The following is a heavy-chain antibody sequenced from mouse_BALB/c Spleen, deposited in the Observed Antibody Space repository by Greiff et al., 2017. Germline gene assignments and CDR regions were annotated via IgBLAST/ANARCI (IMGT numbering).Heavy chain of an antibody. CDR2: ISSGSSTI. CDR3: ARHDGYYVGYAMDY. Sequence: EVKLMESGGVLVQPGGSRKLSCAASGFTFSSFGMHWVRQAPEKGLEWVAYISSGSSTIYYADTVKGRFTISRDNPKNTLFLQMTSLRSEDTAMYYCARHDGYYVGYAMDYWGQGTSVTVSS. J-gene: IGHJ4*01. V-gene: IGHV5-17*02. CDR1: GFTFSSFG. D-gene: IGHD2-3*01.